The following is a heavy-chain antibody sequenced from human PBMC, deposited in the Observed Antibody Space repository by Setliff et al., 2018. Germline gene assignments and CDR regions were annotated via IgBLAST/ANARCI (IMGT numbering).Heavy chain of an antibody. CDR1: GGSVSSGSYY. D-gene: IGHD3-22*01. CDR2: IYYSGST. Sequence: SETLSLTCTVSGGSVSSGSYYWSWIRQPPGKGLEWIGYIYYSGSTNYNPSLKSRVTISVDTSKNQFSLKLSSVTAADTAVHYCARADSSGYYPYFDYWGQGTLFTVSS. V-gene: IGHV4-61*01. CDR3: ARADSSGYYPYFDY. J-gene: IGHJ4*02.